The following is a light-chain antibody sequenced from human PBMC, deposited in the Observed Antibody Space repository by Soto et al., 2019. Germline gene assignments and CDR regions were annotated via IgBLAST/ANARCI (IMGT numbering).Light chain of an antibody. CDR1: QSISSW. CDR3: QQYNRRLFT. CDR2: DAS. Sequence: DIQMTQSPSTLSASVGDRVTITCRASQSISSWLAWYQQKPGEAPKLLIYDASTLERGVPSRFSGSGSATEFTLTISGLQPDDFATYYCQQYNRRLFTFGQGTKLDIK. V-gene: IGKV1-5*01. J-gene: IGKJ2*01.